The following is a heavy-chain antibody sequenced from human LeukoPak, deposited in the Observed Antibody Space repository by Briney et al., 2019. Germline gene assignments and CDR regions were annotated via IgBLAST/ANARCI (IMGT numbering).Heavy chain of an antibody. D-gene: IGHD6-13*01. CDR2: MNPNSGKT. J-gene: IGHJ3*02. CDR1: GDTFIIND. CDR3: ARVTAAGTWTFDI. Sequence: GASVKVSCKASGDTFIINDINWVRQATGQGLEWMGWMNPNSGKTAYAHQFQGRVTMTRNLSITTAYMELTDLRSEDTAVYDCARVTAAGTWTFDIWGQGTTVTVSS. V-gene: IGHV1-8*02.